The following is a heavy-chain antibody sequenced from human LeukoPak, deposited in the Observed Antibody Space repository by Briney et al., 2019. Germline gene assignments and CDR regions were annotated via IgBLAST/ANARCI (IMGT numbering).Heavy chain of an antibody. V-gene: IGHV3-73*01. J-gene: IGHJ4*02. CDR3: AVLLWFGESPFDY. D-gene: IGHD3-10*01. CDR1: GFTFSGSA. CDR2: IRSKPNNYAT. Sequence: GGSLKLSCAVSGFTFSGSAMHWVRQASGKGVEWVGRIRSKPNNYATAYAASVKGRFTISRDDSKNTAYLQMNSLKIEDTAVYYCAVLLWFGESPFDYWGQGTLVTVSS.